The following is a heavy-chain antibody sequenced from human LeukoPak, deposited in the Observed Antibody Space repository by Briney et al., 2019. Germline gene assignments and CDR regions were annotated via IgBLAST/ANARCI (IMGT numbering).Heavy chain of an antibody. CDR2: ISSNGGST. V-gene: IGHV3-64D*09. J-gene: IGHJ5*02. D-gene: IGHD3-22*01. Sequence: AGGSLRLSCSASGFTFSSYAMHWVRQAPGKGLEYVSAISSNGGSTYYADSVKGRFTISRDNSKNTLYLQMSSLRADDTAVHYCVKATPGDSSGYYYPFRSWGQGTLVTVSS. CDR3: VKATPGDSSGYYYPFRS. CDR1: GFTFSSYA.